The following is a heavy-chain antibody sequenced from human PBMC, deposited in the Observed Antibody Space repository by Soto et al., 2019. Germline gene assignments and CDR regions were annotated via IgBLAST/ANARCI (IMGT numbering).Heavy chain of an antibody. D-gene: IGHD1-1*01. CDR2: IHPGDSDT. CDR3: ARQEQLSPYYYAMHV. CDR1: GYSFTTYW. J-gene: IGHJ6*02. Sequence: PGEALKLFCKVSGYSFTTYWIAWVRQMPGKGLEWMGIIHPGDSDTRYSPSFQGQVTISADKSVGTAFLQWSRLKASDTATYYCARQEQLSPYYYAMHVWGPGTPVTVYS. V-gene: IGHV5-51*01.